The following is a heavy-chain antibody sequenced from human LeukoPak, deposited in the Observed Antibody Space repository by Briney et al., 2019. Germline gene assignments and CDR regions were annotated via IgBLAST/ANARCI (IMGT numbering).Heavy chain of an antibody. V-gene: IGHV4-59*08. CDR1: GGSISNYY. CDR2: IFYSGST. CDR3: ARGITGITATGSE. D-gene: IGHD6-13*01. Sequence: SETLSLTCIVSGGSISNYYWSWIRQPPGKGLEWIGYIFYSGSTDYNPSLKSRVTISIDTSKNQFSLKLSSVTAADTAVYYCARGITGITATGSEWGQGTLVTVSS. J-gene: IGHJ4*02.